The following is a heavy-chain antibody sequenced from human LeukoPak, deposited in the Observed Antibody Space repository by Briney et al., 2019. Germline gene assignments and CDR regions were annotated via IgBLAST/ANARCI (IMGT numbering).Heavy chain of an antibody. CDR2: RSIYNGNT. CDR1: GYDFINYG. CDR3: ARGGPFPSGSSSREYYLDY. V-gene: IGHV1-18*01. D-gene: IGHD6-6*01. J-gene: IGHJ4*02. Sequence: ASVKVSCRASGYDFINYGISWVRQAPGQGLEWMGWRSIYNGNTDYKLQGRVTMTTDTSTSTAYMEVRSLRSDDTAVCCCARGGPFPSGSSSREYYLDYWGQGTLVTVSS.